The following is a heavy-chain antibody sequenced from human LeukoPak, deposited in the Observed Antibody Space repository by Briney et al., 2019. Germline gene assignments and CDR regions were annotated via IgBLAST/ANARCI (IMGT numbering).Heavy chain of an antibody. D-gene: IGHD5-24*01. CDR1: GGSFSGYY. J-gene: IGHJ4*02. CDR3: ARGMGTIIY. CDR2: INHSGST. Sequence: SETLSLTCAVYGGSFSGYYWSWIRQPPGKGLEWIGEINHSGSTNYNPPLKSRVTISVDTSKNQFSLKLSSVTAADTAVYYCARGMGTIIYWGQGTLVTVSS. V-gene: IGHV4-34*01.